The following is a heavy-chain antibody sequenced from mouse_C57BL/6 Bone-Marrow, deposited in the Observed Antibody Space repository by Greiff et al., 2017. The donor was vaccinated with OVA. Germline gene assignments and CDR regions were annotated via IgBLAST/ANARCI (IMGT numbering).Heavy chain of an antibody. D-gene: IGHD2-1*01. CDR1: GFNIKDDY. J-gene: IGHJ3*02. Sequence: EVQLQQSGAELVRPGASVKLSCTASGFNIKDDYMHWVKQRPEQGLEWIGWIDPENGDTEYASKFQGKATITADTSSNTAYLQLSSLTSEDTAVYYCTTGGNYEGWGQGTRVTVSA. CDR3: TTGGNYEG. V-gene: IGHV14-4*01. CDR2: IDPENGDT.